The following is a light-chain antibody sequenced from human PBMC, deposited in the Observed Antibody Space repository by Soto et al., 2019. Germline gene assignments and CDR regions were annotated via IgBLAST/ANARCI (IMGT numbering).Light chain of an antibody. Sequence: EIVMKQSPATLSVSPGERATLSCRASQSVSSNLAWYQQKPGQAPRLLIYGASTRATGIPARFSGSGSGTDFTLTISSLQPEDFATYYCQQSYSTPPETFGQGTRLEIK. CDR2: GAS. CDR3: QQSYSTPPET. J-gene: IGKJ5*01. CDR1: QSVSSN. V-gene: IGKV3-15*01.